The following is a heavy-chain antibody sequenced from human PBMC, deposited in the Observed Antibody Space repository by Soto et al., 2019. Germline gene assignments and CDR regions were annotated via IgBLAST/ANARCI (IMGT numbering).Heavy chain of an antibody. V-gene: IGHV3-11*01. D-gene: IGHD2-2*01. J-gene: IGHJ6*03. CDR1: GFTFSDYY. Sequence: GGSLRLSCAASGFTFSDYYMSWIRQAPGKGLEWVSYISSSGSTIYYADSVKGRFTISRDNAKNSLYLQMNSLRAEDTAVYYCARNVVPAAMNYYYYYYMDVWGKGTTVTVSS. CDR2: ISSSGSTI. CDR3: ARNVVPAAMNYYYYYYMDV.